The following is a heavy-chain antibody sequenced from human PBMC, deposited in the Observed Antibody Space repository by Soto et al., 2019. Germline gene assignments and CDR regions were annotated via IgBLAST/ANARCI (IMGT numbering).Heavy chain of an antibody. CDR3: ARDLPYHQKRVLSTPLDAFDI. V-gene: IGHV3-66*01. CDR1: GFTVSSNY. D-gene: IGHD2-2*01. J-gene: IGHJ3*02. Sequence: EVQLVESGGGLVQPGGSLRLSCAASGFTVSSNYMSWVRQAPGTGLEWVSVIYSGGSTYYADSVTGRFTISRDNSKNTLYLQMNSLRAEDTAVYYCARDLPYHQKRVLSTPLDAFDIWGHGTMVTVSS. CDR2: IYSGGST.